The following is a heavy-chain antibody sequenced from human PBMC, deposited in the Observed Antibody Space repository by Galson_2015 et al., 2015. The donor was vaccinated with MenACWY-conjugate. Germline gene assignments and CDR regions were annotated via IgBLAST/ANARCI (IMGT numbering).Heavy chain of an antibody. CDR3: AKDLSSLDAFDI. Sequence: SLRLSCAASGFTFSSYAMSWVRQAPGKGLEWVSAISGSGGSTYYADSVKGRFTISRDNSKNTLYLQMNSLRAEDTAVYYCAKDLSSLDAFDIWGQGTMVTVSS. V-gene: IGHV3-23*01. CDR2: ISGSGGST. J-gene: IGHJ3*02. CDR1: GFTFSSYA. D-gene: IGHD2-2*01.